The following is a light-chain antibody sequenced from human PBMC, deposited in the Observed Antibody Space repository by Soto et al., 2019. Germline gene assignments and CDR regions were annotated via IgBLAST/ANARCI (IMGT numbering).Light chain of an antibody. Sequence: QSVLTQPPSSSGSPGQSVTISCTGTSSDVGGYNYLSWYQQHPGKAPKLMIYEVIKRPSGVPDRFSGSKSGNTAFLTVSELQAEDEVDYYCSSYSGSILYVFGIGIKVTVL. CDR3: SSYSGSILYV. J-gene: IGLJ1*01. CDR2: EVI. V-gene: IGLV2-8*01. CDR1: SSDVGGYNY.